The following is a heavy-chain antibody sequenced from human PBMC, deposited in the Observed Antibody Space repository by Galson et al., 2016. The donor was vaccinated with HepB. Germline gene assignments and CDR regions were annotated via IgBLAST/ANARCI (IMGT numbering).Heavy chain of an antibody. CDR1: GFTFSSYA. CDR3: ARARIAALGTGAFDM. V-gene: IGHV3-30*04. J-gene: IGHJ3*02. D-gene: IGHD6-13*01. CDR2: ISYDGTSK. Sequence: SLRLSCAASGFTFSSYAMHWVRQAPGKGLEWVAVISYDGTSKHYEDSVKGRFTISRDNAENSLYLQMDSLTAEDTAMYYCARARIAALGTGAFDMWGQGTMVTVSS.